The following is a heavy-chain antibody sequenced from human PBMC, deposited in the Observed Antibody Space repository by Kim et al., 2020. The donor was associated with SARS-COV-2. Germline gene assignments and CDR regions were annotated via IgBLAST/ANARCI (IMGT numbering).Heavy chain of an antibody. D-gene: IGHD4-17*01. Sequence: NYARKFRGRVTITADESTGTAYMELSSLRSEDTAVYYCASFATVTTGLDYWGQGTLVTVSS. V-gene: IGHV1-69*01. CDR3: ASFATVTTGLDY. J-gene: IGHJ4*02.